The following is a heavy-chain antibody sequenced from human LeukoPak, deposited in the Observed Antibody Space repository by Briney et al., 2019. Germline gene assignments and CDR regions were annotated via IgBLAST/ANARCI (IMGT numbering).Heavy chain of an antibody. CDR3: ARVVVVPAAYYSDH. D-gene: IGHD2-2*01. Sequence: SENLSLTCAVYGGSFSGYYWSWIRQPPGKGLEWIGEINHSGSTNYNPSLKSRVTISVDTSKNQFSLKLSSVTAADTAVYYCARVVVVPAAYYSDHWGQGTLVTVSS. V-gene: IGHV4-34*01. CDR2: INHSGST. CDR1: GGSFSGYY. J-gene: IGHJ4*02.